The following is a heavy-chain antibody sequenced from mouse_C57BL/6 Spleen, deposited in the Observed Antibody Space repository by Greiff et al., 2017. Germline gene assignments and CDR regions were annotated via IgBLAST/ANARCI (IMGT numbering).Heavy chain of an antibody. CDR2: ISSGSSTI. J-gene: IGHJ1*03. CDR1: GFTFSDYG. CDR3: ARRHWYFDV. Sequence: DVMLVESGGGLVKPGGSLKLSCAASGFTFSDYGMHWVRQAPETGLEWVAYISSGSSTIYYADTVKGRFTISRDNAKNTLFLQMTSLRSEDTAMYYCARRHWYFDVWGTGTTVTVSS. V-gene: IGHV5-17*01.